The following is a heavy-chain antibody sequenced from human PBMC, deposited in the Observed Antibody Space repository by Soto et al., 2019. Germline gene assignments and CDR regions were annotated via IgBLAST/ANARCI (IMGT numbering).Heavy chain of an antibody. V-gene: IGHV1-8*01. Sequence: QVQLVQSGAEVKKPGASVKVSCKASGYTFTSYDINWVRQATGQGLECMGWMNPNSGNTGYAQKFQGRVTMTRNTSISTAYMELSSLRSEDTAVYYCARRPYDFWSGYYDYYYMDVWGKGTTVTVSS. CDR2: MNPNSGNT. CDR3: ARRPYDFWSGYYDYYYMDV. J-gene: IGHJ6*03. CDR1: GYTFTSYD. D-gene: IGHD3-3*01.